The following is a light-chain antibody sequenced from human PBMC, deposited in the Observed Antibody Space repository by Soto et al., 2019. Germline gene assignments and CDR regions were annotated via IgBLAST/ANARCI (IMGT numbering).Light chain of an antibody. Sequence: DIRFPQSPSFLSASVGDRVTITCRASAGISSYLRWYHQKPGKIPKLLISAASTLQSGVPSRFSGSGSGTEFTLRISGLQPEDFATYYCEQFYSYPITVGRGTRLES. CDR3: EQFYSYPIT. CDR2: AAS. J-gene: IGKJ5*01. V-gene: IGKV1-9*01. CDR1: AGISSY.